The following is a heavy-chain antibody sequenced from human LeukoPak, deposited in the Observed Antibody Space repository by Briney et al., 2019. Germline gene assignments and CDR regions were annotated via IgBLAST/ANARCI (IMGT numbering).Heavy chain of an antibody. V-gene: IGHV3-23*01. Sequence: PGGSLRLSCVASGFTFSSFAMSWVRQAPGKGLEWVAXXGGGGDSTNYADSVKGRFTISRESSNNMVYLQMNSVRVEDTATYYCAKDRRQSSNFGFYFEFWGQGALVTVSS. CDR3: AKDRRQSSNFGFYFEF. D-gene: IGHD3-3*02. J-gene: IGHJ4*02. CDR1: GFTFSSFA. CDR2: XGGGGDST.